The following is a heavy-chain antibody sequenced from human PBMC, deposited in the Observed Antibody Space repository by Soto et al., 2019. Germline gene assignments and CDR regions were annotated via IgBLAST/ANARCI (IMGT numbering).Heavy chain of an antibody. CDR3: ARGADYYDSSGYYSGDYYYGMDV. Sequence: GESLKISCKGSGYSFTSYWIGWVRQMPGKGLERMGIIYPGDSDTRYSPSFQGQVTISADKSISTAYLQWSSLKASDTDMYYCARGADYYDSSGYYSGDYYYGMDVWGQGTTVTVSS. V-gene: IGHV5-51*01. J-gene: IGHJ6*02. CDR2: IYPGDSDT. CDR1: GYSFTSYW. D-gene: IGHD3-22*01.